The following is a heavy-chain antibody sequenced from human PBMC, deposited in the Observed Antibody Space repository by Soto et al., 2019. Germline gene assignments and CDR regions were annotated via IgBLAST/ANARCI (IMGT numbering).Heavy chain of an antibody. CDR3: ARELIVGPAEYFQH. CDR2: ISSSGSTI. D-gene: IGHD1-26*01. V-gene: IGHV3-48*03. CDR1: GFTFSSYE. Sequence: HPGGSLRLSCAASGFTFSSYEMNWVRQAPGKGLEWVSYISSSGSTIYYADSVKGRFTISRDNAKNSLYLQMNSLRAEDTAVYYCARELIVGPAEYFQHWGQGTLVTVSS. J-gene: IGHJ1*01.